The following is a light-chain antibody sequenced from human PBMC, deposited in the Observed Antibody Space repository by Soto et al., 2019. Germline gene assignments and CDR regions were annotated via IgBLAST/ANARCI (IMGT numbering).Light chain of an antibody. CDR2: AAS. V-gene: IGKV1-39*01. J-gene: IGKJ5*01. CDR1: QTISSH. CDR3: QQTYSPQII. Sequence: DILMTQSPSSLSASVGDRVTITCRAGQTISSHLNWYQQTPGKVPKVLIYAASSLQSEVPSRFSGSGSGTNFTLTITSKQPEDFATYFCQQTYSPQIIFCQGTRLEIK.